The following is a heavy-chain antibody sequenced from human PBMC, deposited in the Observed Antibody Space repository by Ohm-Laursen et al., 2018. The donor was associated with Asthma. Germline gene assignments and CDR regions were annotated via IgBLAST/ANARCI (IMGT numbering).Heavy chain of an antibody. CDR2: ISYDGGNK. CDR3: ARGTYDSSGYYPNEFDY. D-gene: IGHD3-22*01. Sequence: SLRLSCAASGFTFSSYAMHWVRQAPGKGLEWVAVISYDGGNKYYADSVKGRFTISRDKSKNTLFLQMNSLRVEDTAVYYCARGTYDSSGYYPNEFDYWGQGTLVTVSS. V-gene: IGHV3-30-3*01. J-gene: IGHJ4*02. CDR1: GFTFSSYA.